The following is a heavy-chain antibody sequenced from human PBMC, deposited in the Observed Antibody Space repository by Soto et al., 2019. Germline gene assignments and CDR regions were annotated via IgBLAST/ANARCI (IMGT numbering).Heavy chain of an antibody. CDR2: TYYRSKWYN. V-gene: IGHV6-1*01. J-gene: IGHJ4*02. CDR3: ARTPHPRIAAAYYFDY. CDR1: GDSVSSNSAA. D-gene: IGHD6-13*01. Sequence: KQSQTLSLTCAISGDSVSSNSAAWNWIRQSPSRGLEWLGRTYYRSKWYNDYAVSVKSRITINPDTSKNQFSLQLNSVTPEDTAVYYCARTPHPRIAAAYYFDYWGQGTLVTVSS.